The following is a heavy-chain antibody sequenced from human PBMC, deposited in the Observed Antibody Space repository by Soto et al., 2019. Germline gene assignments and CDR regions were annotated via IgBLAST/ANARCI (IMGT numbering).Heavy chain of an antibody. Sequence: GGSLRLSCAASGFTFSSYWMHWVRQAPGKGLVWVSRINSDGSNTSYADSVKGRFTISRDNAKNTLYLQMNSLRAEDTAVYYCARGPYCSGGSCYSNWFDPWGQGTLVTVSS. D-gene: IGHD2-15*01. CDR3: ARGPYCSGGSCYSNWFDP. CDR1: GFTFSSYW. V-gene: IGHV3-74*01. CDR2: INSDGSNT. J-gene: IGHJ5*02.